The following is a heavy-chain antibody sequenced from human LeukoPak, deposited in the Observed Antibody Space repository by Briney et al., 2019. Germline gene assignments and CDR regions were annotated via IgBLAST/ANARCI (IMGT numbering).Heavy chain of an antibody. Sequence: GGSLRLSCAASGFTFSSYAMSWVRQAPGKGLEWVSAISGSGGSTYYADSVKGRFTISRDNSKNTPYLQMNSLRAEDTAVYYCAKSIAAAGRTITVEFDYWGQGTLVTVSS. CDR2: ISGSGGST. V-gene: IGHV3-23*01. CDR1: GFTFSSYA. D-gene: IGHD6-13*01. J-gene: IGHJ4*02. CDR3: AKSIAAAGRTITVEFDY.